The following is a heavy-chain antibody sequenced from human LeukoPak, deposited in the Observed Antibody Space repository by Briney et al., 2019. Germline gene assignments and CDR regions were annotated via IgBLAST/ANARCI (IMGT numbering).Heavy chain of an antibody. D-gene: IGHD6-19*01. Sequence: PSETLSLTCTVPGGSISSYYWSWIRQPAGKGLEWIGRIYTSGSTNYNPSLKSRVTISVDKSKNQFSLKLSSVTAADTAVYYCARGGGIAVAGYYFDYWGQGTLVTVSS. CDR2: IYTSGST. V-gene: IGHV4-4*07. CDR1: GGSISSYY. J-gene: IGHJ4*02. CDR3: ARGGGIAVAGYYFDY.